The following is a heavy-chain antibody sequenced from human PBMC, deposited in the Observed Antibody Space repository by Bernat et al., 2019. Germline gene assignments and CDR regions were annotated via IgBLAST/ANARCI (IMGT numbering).Heavy chain of an antibody. J-gene: IGHJ5*02. CDR1: AFTFSTYA. CDR3: AKELRSSENWFDP. D-gene: IGHD4-17*01. V-gene: IGHV3-23*01. CDR2: ISGSGFST. Sequence: VHLLESGGGLVQPGGSLRLSCSASAFTFSTYAMNWVRQAPGKGLEWGSTISGSGFSTYYADSVKGRFTISRDDSKNTLSLQMNSLRAEDTAVYYCAKELRSSENWFDPWGQGTLVTVSS.